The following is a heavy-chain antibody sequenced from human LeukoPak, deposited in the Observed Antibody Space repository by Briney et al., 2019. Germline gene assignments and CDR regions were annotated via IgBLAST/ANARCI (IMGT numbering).Heavy chain of an antibody. J-gene: IGHJ4*02. CDR2: ISAYNGNT. CDR3: ARDQRSYYDTSGHYADY. CDR1: GYTFTSYG. Sequence: GASVKVSCKTSGYTFTSYGTSWVRQAPGQGLEWMGWISAYNGNTNYAQKVQGRVTMTTDTSTSTVYMELRRLRSDDTAVYYCARDQRSYYDTSGHYADYWGQGTLVTVSS. D-gene: IGHD3-22*01. V-gene: IGHV1-18*01.